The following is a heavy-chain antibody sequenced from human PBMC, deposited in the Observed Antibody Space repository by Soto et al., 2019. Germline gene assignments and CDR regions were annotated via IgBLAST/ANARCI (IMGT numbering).Heavy chain of an antibody. CDR1: GGSFSCYY. J-gene: IGHJ6*02. D-gene: IGHD3-3*01. CDR2: INHSGST. Sequence: SETLSLTCAVYGGSFSCYYWSWIRQPPGKGLERIGEINHSGSTNYNPSLKSRVTISVDTSKNQFSLKLSSVTAADTAVYYCARGRVLRFLXWLLSTPGGYYYYGMDVWGRGTTVTVSS. V-gene: IGHV4-34*01. CDR3: ARGRVLRFLXWLLSTPGGYYYYGMDV.